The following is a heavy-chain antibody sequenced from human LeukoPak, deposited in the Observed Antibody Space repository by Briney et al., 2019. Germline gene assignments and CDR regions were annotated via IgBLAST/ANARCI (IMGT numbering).Heavy chain of an antibody. CDR1: GFTFSSYA. D-gene: IGHD3-9*01. CDR3: AKDERITIFCQVDY. V-gene: IGHV3-23*01. CDR2: ISGSGGST. J-gene: IGHJ4*02. Sequence: GGSLRLSCAASGFTFSSYAMSWVRQAPGKGLEWVSAISGSGGSTYYADSVKGRFTISRDNSKNTLYLQMNSLRAEDTAVYYCAKDERITIFCQVDYWGQGTLVTVSS.